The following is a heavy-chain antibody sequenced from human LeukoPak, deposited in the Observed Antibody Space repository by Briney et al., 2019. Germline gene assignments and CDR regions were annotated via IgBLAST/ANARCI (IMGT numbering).Heavy chain of an antibody. CDR1: GGSISSYY. Sequence: SETLSLTCTVSGGSISSYYWSWIRQPPGKGLEWIGYIYYSGSTNYNPSLKSRVTISVDTSKNQFSLKLSSVTAADTAVYYCARVGSGSLYYFDYWGQGTLVTVSS. D-gene: IGHD1-26*01. V-gene: IGHV4-59*01. CDR2: IYYSGST. CDR3: ARVGSGSLYYFDY. J-gene: IGHJ4*02.